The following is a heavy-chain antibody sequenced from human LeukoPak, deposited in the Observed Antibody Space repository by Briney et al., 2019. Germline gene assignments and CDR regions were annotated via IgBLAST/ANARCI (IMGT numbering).Heavy chain of an antibody. CDR2: ISFDGSNQ. CDR1: GFTFSNYG. Sequence: GGSLRLSCAASGFTFSNYGMHWVRQAPGKGLEWVAAISFDGSNQFYADSVKGRFTISRDNAKSTLYLQMNSLRVEDTAVYYCAKDRCSSTSCYIYYYHGMEVWGQGTTVTVSS. J-gene: IGHJ6*02. CDR3: AKDRCSSTSCYIYYYHGMEV. V-gene: IGHV3-30*18. D-gene: IGHD2-2*01.